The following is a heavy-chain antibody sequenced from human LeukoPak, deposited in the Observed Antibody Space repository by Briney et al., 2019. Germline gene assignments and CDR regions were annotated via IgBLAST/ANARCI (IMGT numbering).Heavy chain of an antibody. Sequence: SVKVSCKTSGGTFSSYAISWVRQAPGHGLEWMGGIIPIFGTANYAQKFQGRVTITADKSTSTAYMELSSLRSEDTAVYYCASMRLGEDIVVVPAADWGQGTLVTVSS. J-gene: IGHJ4*02. CDR2: IIPIFGTA. D-gene: IGHD2-2*01. CDR3: ASMRLGEDIVVVPAAD. CDR1: GGTFSSYA. V-gene: IGHV1-69*06.